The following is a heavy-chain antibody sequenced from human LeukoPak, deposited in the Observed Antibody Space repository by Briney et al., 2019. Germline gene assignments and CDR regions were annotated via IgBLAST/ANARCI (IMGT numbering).Heavy chain of an antibody. D-gene: IGHD2-15*01. CDR3: ASGGSSSPTQMAFHI. J-gene: IGHJ3*02. V-gene: IGHV1-18*01. CDR1: GYTFTSYG. Sequence: GASVKVSCKASGYTFTSYGITWVRQAPGQGLEWMGWISAYNVNTNNAQKLQGRVTMTTDTSTSTAYMELRSLRSDDTAVYYCASGGSSSPTQMAFHIWGQGTMVTVSS. CDR2: ISAYNVNT.